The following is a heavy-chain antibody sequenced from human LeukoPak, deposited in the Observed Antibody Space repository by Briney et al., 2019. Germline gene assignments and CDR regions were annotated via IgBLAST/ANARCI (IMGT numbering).Heavy chain of an antibody. D-gene: IGHD3-16*01. CDR2: IYYTGTT. J-gene: IGHJ3*01. CDR1: GGSISGTYY. V-gene: IGHV4-59*08. CDR3: ARRWVYDKRAFDA. Sequence: ETLSLTCTVSGGSISGTYYWSWIRQPPGKGLEWIGYIYYTGTTDSNPSLKSRVTISLDTSKNQFSLNLSSVTAADTAVYYCARRWVYDKRAFDAWGQGTMVTVSS.